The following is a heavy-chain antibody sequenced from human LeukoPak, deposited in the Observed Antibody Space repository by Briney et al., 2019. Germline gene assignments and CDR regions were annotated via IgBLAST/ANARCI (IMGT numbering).Heavy chain of an antibody. CDR3: ARALIRGYSYGYVRGAFDI. D-gene: IGHD5-18*01. V-gene: IGHV5-51*01. J-gene: IGHJ3*02. Sequence: GESLKISCKGSGYSFTSYWIGWVRQMPGKGLEWMGIIYPGDSDTRYSPSFQGQVTISADKSINTAYLQWSSLKASDTAMYYCARALIRGYSYGYVRGAFDIWGQGTMVTVSS. CDR2: IYPGDSDT. CDR1: GYSFTSYW.